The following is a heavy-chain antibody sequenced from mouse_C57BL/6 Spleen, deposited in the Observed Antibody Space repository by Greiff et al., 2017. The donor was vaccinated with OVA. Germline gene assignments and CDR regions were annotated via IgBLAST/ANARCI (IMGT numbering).Heavy chain of an antibody. J-gene: IGHJ3*01. V-gene: IGHV1-42*01. CDR1: GYSFTGYY. CDR2: INPSTGGT. CDR3: AKYDYDGGWFAY. Sequence: EVQLQQSGPELVKPGASVKISCKASGYSFTGYYMNWVKQSPEKSLEWIGEINPSTGGTTYNQKFKAKATLTVDKASSTAYMQLKSLTSEDSAVYYCAKYDYDGGWFAYWGQGTLVTVSA. D-gene: IGHD2-4*01.